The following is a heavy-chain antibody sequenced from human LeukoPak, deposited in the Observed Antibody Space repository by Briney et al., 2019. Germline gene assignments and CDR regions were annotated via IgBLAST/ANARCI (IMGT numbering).Heavy chain of an antibody. CDR1: GFTFSGYA. D-gene: IGHD6-13*01. J-gene: IGHJ4*02. Sequence: GGSLRLSCAASGFTFSGYAMTWVRQGPGEGLEWVSIISGSGGSTYYADSVKGRFTISRDSSKNTLYLQMNSLRAEDTAVYYCAKDLQGSSWYSPDYWGQGTLVTVSS. CDR2: ISGSGGST. V-gene: IGHV3-23*01. CDR3: AKDLQGSSWYSPDY.